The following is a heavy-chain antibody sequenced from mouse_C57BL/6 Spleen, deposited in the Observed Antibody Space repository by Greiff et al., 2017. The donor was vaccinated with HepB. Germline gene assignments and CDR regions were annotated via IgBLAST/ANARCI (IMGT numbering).Heavy chain of an antibody. Sequence: DVKLVESGGGLVKPGGSLKLSCAASGFTFSSYTMSWVRQTPEKRLEWVATISGGGGNTYYPDSVKGRFTISRDNAKNTRYLQMSSLRSEDTAVYYCARHSTVVADYWGQGTTLTVSS. CDR2: ISGGGGNT. J-gene: IGHJ2*01. CDR3: ARHSTVVADY. D-gene: IGHD1-1*01. V-gene: IGHV5-9*04. CDR1: GFTFSSYT.